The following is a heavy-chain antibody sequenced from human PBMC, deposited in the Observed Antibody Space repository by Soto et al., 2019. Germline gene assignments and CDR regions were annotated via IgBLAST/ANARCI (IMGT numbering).Heavy chain of an antibody. D-gene: IGHD2-2*01. J-gene: IGHJ6*02. V-gene: IGHV4-4*07. CDR1: GGSISSYY. CDR3: ARLGYCSSTSCYERPHYYGMDV. CDR2: IYISGST. Sequence: PSETLSLNCTVSGGSISSYYWSWIRQPAGKGLEWIWRIYISGSTNYNPSLKSRVTMSVYTSKNQFSLKLSSVTAADTAVYYCARLGYCSSTSCYERPHYYGMDVWGQGTNVTVSS.